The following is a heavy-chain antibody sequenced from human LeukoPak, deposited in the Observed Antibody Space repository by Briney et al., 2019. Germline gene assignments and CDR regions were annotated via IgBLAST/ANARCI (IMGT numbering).Heavy chain of an antibody. J-gene: IGHJ4*02. CDR2: IIPRLGTT. CDR3: AADGTD. V-gene: IGHV1-69*05. Sequence: GASVKVSCKASGGTFNSYAINWVRQAPGQGLEWMGGIIPRLGTTKYIEKFQGRITITTDESTTTAYMELTSLRSEDTAVDYCAADGTDWGQGTLVTVSS. CDR1: GGTFNSYA.